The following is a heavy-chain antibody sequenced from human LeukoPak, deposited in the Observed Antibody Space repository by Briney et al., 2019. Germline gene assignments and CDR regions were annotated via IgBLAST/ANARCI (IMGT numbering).Heavy chain of an antibody. CDR3: ARDAPGEYQLLWTHYYYYYMDV. J-gene: IGHJ6*03. V-gene: IGHV3-7*01. CDR2: IKQDGSEK. D-gene: IGHD2-2*01. CDR1: GFTFSSYW. Sequence: PGGSLRLSCAASGFTFSSYWMSWVRQAPGKGLEWVANIKQDGSEKYYVDSVKGRFTISRDNAKNSLYLQMNSLGAEDTAVYYCARDAPGEYQLLWTHYYYYYMDVWGKGTTVTVSS.